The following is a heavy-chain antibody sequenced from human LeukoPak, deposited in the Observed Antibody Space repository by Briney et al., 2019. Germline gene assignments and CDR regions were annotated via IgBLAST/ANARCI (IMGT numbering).Heavy chain of an antibody. CDR1: GFTLSSYA. D-gene: IGHD1-26*01. CDR2: ISSNGGST. CDR3: ARLGSGELDIDY. V-gene: IGHV3-64*01. J-gene: IGHJ4*02. Sequence: PGGTLGLYCAASGFTLSSYAMHWGRQAPAIGLAYVSAISSNGGSTYYANSVKGRFTISRDNSKNTLYLQMGSLRAEDMAVYYCARLGSGELDIDYWGQGTLVTVSS.